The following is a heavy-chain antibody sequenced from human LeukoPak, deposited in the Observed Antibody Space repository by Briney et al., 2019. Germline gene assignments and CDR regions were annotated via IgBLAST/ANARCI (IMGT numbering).Heavy chain of an antibody. CDR1: GYTFTSYG. CDR3: ARVTPPTGQAGDDAFDI. CDR2: IIPIFGTA. V-gene: IGHV1-69*13. J-gene: IGHJ3*02. Sequence: ASVKVSCKASGYTFTSYGISWVRQAPGQGLEWMGGIIPIFGTANYAQKFQGRVTITADESTSTAYMELSSLRSEDTAAYYCARVTPPTGQAGDDAFDIWGQGTMVTVSS. D-gene: IGHD3-10*01.